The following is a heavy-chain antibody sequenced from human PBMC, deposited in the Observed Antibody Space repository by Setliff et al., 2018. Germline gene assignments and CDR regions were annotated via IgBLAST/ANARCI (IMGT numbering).Heavy chain of an antibody. CDR3: ARDLYSSSPYYYYYYMDV. Sequence: ASVKVSCKASGYNFISYGITWVRQAPGQGLEWMGWISAQDGNTIYAQNFQGRVTMTTDTSTSTAYMELSRLRSDDTAVYYCARDLYSSSPYYYYYYMDVWGKGTTVTVSS. V-gene: IGHV1-18*01. CDR2: ISAQDGNT. D-gene: IGHD6-6*01. J-gene: IGHJ6*03. CDR1: GYNFISYG.